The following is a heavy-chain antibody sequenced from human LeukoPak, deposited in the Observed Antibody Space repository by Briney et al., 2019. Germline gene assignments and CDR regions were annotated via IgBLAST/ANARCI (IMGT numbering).Heavy chain of an antibody. D-gene: IGHD3-22*01. CDR2: IYPGDSDT. J-gene: IGHJ4*02. V-gene: IGHV5-51*01. CDR1: GYSFTSYW. CDR3: ARHAPAYYYDSSGPDY. Sequence: GESLKISCNGPGYSFTSYWIGWVRQMPGKGLEWMGIIYPGDSDTRYSPSFQGQVTISADKSISTAYLQWSSLKASDTAMYYCARHAPAYYYDSSGPDYWGQGTLVTVSS.